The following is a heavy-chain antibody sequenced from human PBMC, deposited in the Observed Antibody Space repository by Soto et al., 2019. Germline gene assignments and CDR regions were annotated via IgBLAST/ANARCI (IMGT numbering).Heavy chain of an antibody. CDR2: INAGNGNT. V-gene: IGHV1-3*01. Sequence: ASVKVSCKASGYTFTSYAIHLFRHSPGQRLEWMGWINAGNGNTKYSQKFQGRVTINRDTSASTAYMELSSLRSEDTAVYYCERKTRWLLGHFESWGKGNMVNVS. CDR3: ERKTRWLLGHFES. CDR1: GYTFTSYA. J-gene: IGHJ4*02. D-gene: IGHD2-15*01.